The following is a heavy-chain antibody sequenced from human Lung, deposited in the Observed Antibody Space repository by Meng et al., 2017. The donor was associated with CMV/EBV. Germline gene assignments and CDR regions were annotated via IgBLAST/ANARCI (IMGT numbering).Heavy chain of an antibody. J-gene: IGHJ6*02. D-gene: IGHD3-3*01. V-gene: IGHV3-53*01. CDR1: GFTVSRNY. CDR2: IYSGGST. CDR3: ARSIFGAPGGV. Sequence: GESLKISCAASGFTVSRNYMSWVRQAPGKGLEWVSVIYSGGSTYYADSVKGRFTISRDNSKNTLYLQMNSLRAEDTAVYYCARSIFGAPGGVWGQGTRGTVSS.